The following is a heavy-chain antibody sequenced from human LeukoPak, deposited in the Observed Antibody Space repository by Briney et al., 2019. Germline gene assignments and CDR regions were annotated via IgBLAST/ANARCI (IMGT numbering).Heavy chain of an antibody. CDR2: IGYDGSNK. J-gene: IGHJ4*02. V-gene: IGHV3-33*01. CDR1: GFTFSSYG. Sequence: GGSLRLSCAASGFTFSSYGMHWVRQAPGKGLEWVAVIGYDGSNKYYADSVKGRFTISRDNSKNTLYLQMNSLRAEDTAVYYCARDGTNYYDSSGYYEPYYFDYWGQGTLVTVSS. D-gene: IGHD3-22*01. CDR3: ARDGTNYYDSSGYYEPYYFDY.